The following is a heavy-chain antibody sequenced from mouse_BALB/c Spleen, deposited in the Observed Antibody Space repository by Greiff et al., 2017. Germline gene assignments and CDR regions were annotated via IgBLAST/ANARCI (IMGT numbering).Heavy chain of an antibody. CDR3: ARDGDFSFDY. CDR2: INSNGGST. V-gene: IGHV5-6-3*01. Sequence: EVKLVESGGGLVQPGGSLKLSCAASGFTFSSYGMSWVRQTPDKRLELVATINSNGGSTYYPDSVKGRFTISRDNAKNTLYLQMSSLKSEDTAMYYCARDGDFSFDYWGQGTTLTVSS. CDR1: GFTFSSYG. J-gene: IGHJ2*01.